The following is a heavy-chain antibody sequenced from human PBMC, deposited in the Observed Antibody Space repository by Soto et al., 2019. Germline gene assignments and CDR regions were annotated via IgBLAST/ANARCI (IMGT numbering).Heavy chain of an antibody. V-gene: IGHV4-4*02. J-gene: IGHJ4*02. CDR1: GGSISTSNW. Sequence: QVQLQESSPGLVKPSGTLSLTCAVSGGSISTSNWWSWVRQPPGKGLEWIGEVYRTGSTNYNPSLESRLTISVDKSKNQFSLKLTSVTAADTAVYYCARARATIAAAAIFDCWGQGTLVTVSS. CDR2: VYRTGST. CDR3: ARARATIAAAAIFDC. D-gene: IGHD6-13*01.